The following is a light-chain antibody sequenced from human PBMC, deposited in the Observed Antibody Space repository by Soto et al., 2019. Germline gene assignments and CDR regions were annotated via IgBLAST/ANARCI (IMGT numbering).Light chain of an antibody. CDR2: GAS. Sequence: DIVLNQSPATLALSPGARATLSCRASQSVSSNLAWYQQKLGQAPRLLIYGASNRATGIPGRFSASGSGTDFTLTITPLEPEDFAVYFCQQYANSPITFGQGTRLEIK. CDR3: QQYANSPIT. J-gene: IGKJ5*01. V-gene: IGKV3-20*01. CDR1: QSVSSN.